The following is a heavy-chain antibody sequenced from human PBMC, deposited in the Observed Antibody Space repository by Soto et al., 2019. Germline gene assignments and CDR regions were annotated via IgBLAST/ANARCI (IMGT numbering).Heavy chain of an antibody. D-gene: IGHD3-10*01. CDR1: GYTFTSYG. V-gene: IGHV1-8*02. CDR3: AREHVVLGVIAEDAFDI. J-gene: IGHJ3*02. CDR2: MNPNSGNT. Sequence: ASVKVSCKASGYTFTSYGISWVRQATGQGLEWMGRMNPNSGNTGYAQKFQGRVTMTRNASISTAYMELSSLRSEDTAVYYCAREHVVLGVIAEDAFDICDQGTMLTVS.